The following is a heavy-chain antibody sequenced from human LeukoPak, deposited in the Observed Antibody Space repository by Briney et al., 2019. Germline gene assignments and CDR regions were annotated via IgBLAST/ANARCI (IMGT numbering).Heavy chain of an antibody. J-gene: IGHJ4*02. CDR2: IYYSGST. D-gene: IGHD3-22*01. Sequence: SETLSLTCTVSGGSISSGGYYWSWIRQHPGKGLEWIGYIYYSGSTYYNPSLKSRVTISVDTSKNQFSLKLSSVTAADTAVYYCARTDEYYYDSNGYRYWGQGTLVTVSS. V-gene: IGHV4-31*03. CDR1: GGSISSGGYY. CDR3: ARTDEYYYDSNGYRY.